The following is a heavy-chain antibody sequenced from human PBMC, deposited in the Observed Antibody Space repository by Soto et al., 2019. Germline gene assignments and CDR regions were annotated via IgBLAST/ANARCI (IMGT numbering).Heavy chain of an antibody. J-gene: IGHJ4*02. Sequence: SETLSLTCTVSGGSISSYYWSWIRQPPGKGLEWIGYIYYSGSTNYNPSLKSRVTISVDTSKNQFSLKLSSVTAADTAVYYCARGYCSGGSCYSRFFDYWGQGTLVTVSS. CDR2: IYYSGST. CDR3: ARGYCSGGSCYSRFFDY. D-gene: IGHD2-15*01. V-gene: IGHV4-59*08. CDR1: GGSISSYY.